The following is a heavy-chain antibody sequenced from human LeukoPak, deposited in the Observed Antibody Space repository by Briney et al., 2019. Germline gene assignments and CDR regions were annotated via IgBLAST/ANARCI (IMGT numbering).Heavy chain of an antibody. V-gene: IGHV1-2*02. Sequence: WASVKVSCKASGYTFTDYYIHWVRQAPGQGLEWMAWMNPNSGGTSYAQKFQGRVTMTRDTSISTAYMELSRLRSDDTAVYYCARDQRYCSGGSCYPGWFDPWGQGTLVTVSS. CDR1: GYTFTDYY. D-gene: IGHD2-15*01. CDR2: MNPNSGGT. J-gene: IGHJ5*02. CDR3: ARDQRYCSGGSCYPGWFDP.